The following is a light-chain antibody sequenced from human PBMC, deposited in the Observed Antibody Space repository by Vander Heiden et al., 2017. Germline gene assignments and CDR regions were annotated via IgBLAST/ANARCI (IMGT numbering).Light chain of an antibody. V-gene: IGLV1-40*01. Sequence: QSVLTQPPSVSGAPGQRVTISCPGSSSNIGAGYDVHWYQQLPGTAPKLLIYGNSKRPSGVPDRFSGSKSGTSAYLAITGLQAEDEADYYCQSYDSSLSGSVFGGGTKLTVL. J-gene: IGLJ3*02. CDR3: QSYDSSLSGSV. CDR2: GNS. CDR1: SSNIGAGYD.